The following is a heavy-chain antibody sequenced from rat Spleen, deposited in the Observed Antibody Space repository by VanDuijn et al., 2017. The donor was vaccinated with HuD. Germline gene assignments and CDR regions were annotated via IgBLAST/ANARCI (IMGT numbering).Heavy chain of an antibody. J-gene: IGHJ4*01. CDR1: GFTFSDYY. Sequence: EVQLAGSGGGLVQPGRSLKLSCAASGFTFSDYYMAWVRQAPTKGLEWVASISTGGDYTYFRDSVKGRFTLSRDNAKNTQSLQMDSLRSEDTAIYYCTRGYVMDAWGQGASVTVSS. V-gene: IGHV5S13*01. CDR2: ISTGGDYT. CDR3: TRGYVMDA.